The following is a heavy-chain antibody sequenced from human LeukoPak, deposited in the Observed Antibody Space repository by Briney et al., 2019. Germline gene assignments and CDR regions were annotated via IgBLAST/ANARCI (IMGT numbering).Heavy chain of an antibody. J-gene: IGHJ4*02. CDR1: GFTFSDYA. V-gene: IGHV3-23*01. Sequence: PGGSLRLSCAASGFTFSDYAMSWVRQAPGKGLEWVSRISGSDGGTYYADSGKGRFTISRDSSKNTVYLQMDSLRAEDTAVYYCTKGGYSRWYYFDYWGQGTLVTVSS. CDR2: ISGSDGGT. D-gene: IGHD6-13*01. CDR3: TKGGYSRWYYFDY.